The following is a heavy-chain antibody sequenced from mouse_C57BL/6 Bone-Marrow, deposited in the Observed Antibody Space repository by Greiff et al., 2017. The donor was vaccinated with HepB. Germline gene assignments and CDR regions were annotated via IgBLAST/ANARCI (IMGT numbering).Heavy chain of an antibody. D-gene: IGHD2-3*01. CDR2: IDPSDSYT. Sequence: QVQLKQPGAELVMPGASVKLSCKASGYTFTSYWMHWVKQRPGQGLEWIGEIDPSDSYTNYNQKFKGKSTLTVDKSSSTAYMQLSSLTSEDSAVYYCARNYDGYYRGYYYAMDYWGQGTSVTVSS. CDR1: GYTFTSYW. V-gene: IGHV1-69*01. J-gene: IGHJ4*01. CDR3: ARNYDGYYRGYYYAMDY.